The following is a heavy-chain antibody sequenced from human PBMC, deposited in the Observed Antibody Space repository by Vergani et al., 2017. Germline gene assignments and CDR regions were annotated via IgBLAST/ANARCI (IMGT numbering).Heavy chain of an antibody. J-gene: IGHJ5*02. CDR3: ARDLVVPEGWFDP. CDR1: GGSISSYY. V-gene: IGHV4-4*07. CDR2: IDTSGST. D-gene: IGHD2-15*01. Sequence: QVQLQESGPGLVKPSETLSLTCTVSGGSISSYYWSWIRQPAGKGLEWIGRIDTSGSTNDNPSLKRRVTMSVDPSKNQFSLKLSTVTAADTAVYYCARDLVVPEGWFDPWGQGTLVTVSS.